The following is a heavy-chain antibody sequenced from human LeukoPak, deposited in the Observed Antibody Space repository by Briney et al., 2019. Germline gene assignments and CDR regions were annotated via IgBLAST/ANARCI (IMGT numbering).Heavy chain of an antibody. CDR2: TYYRSKWYN. Sequence: SQTLSLTCAFSGDSVSSNSAAWNWIRQSPSRGLEWLGRTYYRSKWYNDYAVSVKSRITINPDTSKNQFSLQLNSVTPEDTAVYYCARDRFYSRSGSYQIFDSWGQGTLVTVSS. V-gene: IGHV6-1*01. J-gene: IGHJ4*02. D-gene: IGHD3-10*01. CDR3: ARDRFYSRSGSYQIFDS. CDR1: GDSVSSNSAA.